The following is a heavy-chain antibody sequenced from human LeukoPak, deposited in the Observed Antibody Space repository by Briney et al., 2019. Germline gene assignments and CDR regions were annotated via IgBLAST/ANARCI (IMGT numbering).Heavy chain of an antibody. CDR2: FDPEDGET. Sequence: ASVKVSCKVSGYTLTELSMHWVRQAPGKGLEWMGGFDPEDGETIYAQKFQGRVTITADESTSTAYMELSSLRSEDTAVYYCASEVLRGSYYDFVAFDIWGQGTMVTVSS. CDR1: GYTLTELS. D-gene: IGHD1-26*01. J-gene: IGHJ3*02. V-gene: IGHV1-24*01. CDR3: ASEVLRGSYYDFVAFDI.